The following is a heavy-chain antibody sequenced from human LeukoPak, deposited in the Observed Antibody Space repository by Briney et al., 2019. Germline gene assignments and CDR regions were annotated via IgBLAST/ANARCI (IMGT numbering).Heavy chain of an antibody. CDR3: AREGPKIDY. J-gene: IGHJ4*02. Sequence: GGSLRLSCAASGFTLRSYDMSWVRQAPGKGLEWVAATSGSGVNSYYADSVKGRFTISRDNSKNTLYLQMNSLRAEDTAVYYCAREGPKIDYWGQGTLVTVSS. CDR1: GFTLRSYD. V-gene: IGHV3-23*01. CDR2: TSGSGVNS.